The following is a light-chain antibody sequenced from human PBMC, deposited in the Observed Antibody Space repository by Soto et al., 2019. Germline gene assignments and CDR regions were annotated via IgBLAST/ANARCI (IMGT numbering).Light chain of an antibody. V-gene: IGKV3-15*01. CDR1: QSVSSN. J-gene: IGKJ1*01. Sequence: EIVMTQSPATVSVSPGERVTLSCRASQSVSSNLAWYQQKPGQAPRLLIYGASTSATDIPVRFSGSESGTEFTLTISSLQSEDFAVYYCQQYNDWPRTFGQGTKVAIK. CDR3: QQYNDWPRT. CDR2: GAS.